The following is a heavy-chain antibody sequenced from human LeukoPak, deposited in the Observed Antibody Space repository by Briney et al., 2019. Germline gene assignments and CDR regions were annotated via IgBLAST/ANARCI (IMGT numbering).Heavy chain of an antibody. D-gene: IGHD3-3*01. Sequence: GGALRLSCAASGVRFRTYTMGWVRQGPGKGVGWGSSISGSGDTTYYAESVRGRFTISSDNSNNTVSLQMHSLRAEDPAVYYCAKDGNDDFCSGQLLGSFDYWGQGTLVTVSS. V-gene: IGHV3-23*01. J-gene: IGHJ4*02. CDR3: AKDGNDDFCSGQLLGSFDY. CDR1: GVRFRTYT. CDR2: ISGSGDTT.